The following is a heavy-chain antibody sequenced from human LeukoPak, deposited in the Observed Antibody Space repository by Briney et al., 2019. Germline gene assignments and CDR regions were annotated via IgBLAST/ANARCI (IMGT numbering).Heavy chain of an antibody. CDR3: ARVEVVGILTGWDIDY. D-gene: IGHD3-9*01. CDR1: GYTFTSYG. V-gene: IGHV1-18*01. Sequence: GASVKVSCKASGYTFTSYGISWVRQAPGQGLEWMGWISAYNGNTNYAQKLQGRVTMTTDTSTSTAYMELRSLRSDDTAVYYCARVEVVGILTGWDIDYWGQGTLVTVSS. CDR2: ISAYNGNT. J-gene: IGHJ4*02.